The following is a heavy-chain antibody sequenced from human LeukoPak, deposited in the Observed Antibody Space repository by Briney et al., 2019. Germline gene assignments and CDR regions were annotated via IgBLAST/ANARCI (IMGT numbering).Heavy chain of an antibody. CDR1: GGSISSGGYY. CDR3: ARSPIATEEWWFDP. V-gene: IGHV4-30-2*01. J-gene: IGHJ5*02. Sequence: PSETLSLTYTVSGGSISSGGYYWSWIRQPPGKGLEWIGYIYHSGSTYYNPSLKSRVTISVDRSKNQFSLKLSSVTAADTAVYYCARSPIATEEWWFDPWGQGTLVTVSS. D-gene: IGHD2-21*01. CDR2: IYHSGST.